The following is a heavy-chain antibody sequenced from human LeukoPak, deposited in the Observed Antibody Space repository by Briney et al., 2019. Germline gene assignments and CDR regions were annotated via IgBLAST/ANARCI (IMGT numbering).Heavy chain of an antibody. V-gene: IGHV3-49*04. Sequence: GGSLRLSCTASGFTFGDYAMSWVRQAPGKGLEWVGFIRSKAYGGTTEYAASVKGRFTISRDDSKSIAYLQMNSLKTEDTAFYYCTRDYYDSSGYYHLGFDYWGQGTLVTVSS. CDR3: TRDYYDSSGYYHLGFDY. J-gene: IGHJ4*02. CDR1: GFTFGDYA. CDR2: IRSKAYGGTT. D-gene: IGHD3-22*01.